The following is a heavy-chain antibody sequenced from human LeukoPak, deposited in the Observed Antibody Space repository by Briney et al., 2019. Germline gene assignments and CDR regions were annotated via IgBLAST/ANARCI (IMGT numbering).Heavy chain of an antibody. CDR3: ARVNFPYYYDSSGYYYFDY. J-gene: IGHJ4*02. CDR1: GGSISSYY. V-gene: IGHV4-59*01. D-gene: IGHD3-22*01. CDR2: IYYSGST. Sequence: SETLCLTCTVSGGSISSYYWSWIRQPPGKGLEWVGYIYYSGSTNYNPSLKSRVTISVDTSKNQFSLKLSSVTAADTAVYYCARVNFPYYYDSSGYYYFDYWGQGTLVTVSS.